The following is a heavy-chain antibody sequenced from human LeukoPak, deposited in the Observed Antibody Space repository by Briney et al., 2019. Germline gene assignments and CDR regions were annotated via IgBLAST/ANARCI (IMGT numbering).Heavy chain of an antibody. CDR2: ISGSGGST. J-gene: IGHJ6*02. Sequence: PGGSLRLSCAASGFTFSSYAMSWVRQAPGKGLEWVSAISGSGGSTYYADSVKGRFTISRDNSKNTLYLQMNSLRAEDTAVYYCAKPHSSGYDYYYYGMDVWGQGTTVTVSS. CDR1: GFTFSSYA. CDR3: AKPHSSGYDYYYYGMDV. V-gene: IGHV3-23*01. D-gene: IGHD5-12*01.